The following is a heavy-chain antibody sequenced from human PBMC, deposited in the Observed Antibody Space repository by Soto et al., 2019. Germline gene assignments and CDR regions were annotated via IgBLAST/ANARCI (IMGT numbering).Heavy chain of an antibody. V-gene: IGHV3-30-3*01. CDR2: ISYDGSNK. CDR3: ARGEQKAFGGYQE. Sequence: PGGSLRLSCAASGFTFSSYAMHWVRQAPGKGLEWVAVISYDGSNKYYADSVKGRFTISRDNSKNTLYLQMNSLRAEDTAVYYCARGEQKAFGGYQEWGQGTLVTVSS. J-gene: IGHJ4*02. CDR1: GFTFSSYA. D-gene: IGHD3-10*01.